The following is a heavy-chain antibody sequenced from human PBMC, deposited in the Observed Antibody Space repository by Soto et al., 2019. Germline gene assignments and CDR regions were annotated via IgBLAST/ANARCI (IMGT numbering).Heavy chain of an antibody. D-gene: IGHD3-9*01. J-gene: IGHJ4*02. Sequence: GGCMRLCCAASGLTLDKYTMGWVRKAPGKGLEWVAESYSTGGTEYADSVKGRFTISRDNSKNTLFLQMNSLGVEDTALYYCARDREPDGIWTFDSWGQGTLVTVSS. CDR3: ARDREPDGIWTFDS. CDR1: GLTLDKYT. V-gene: IGHV3-23*01. CDR2: SYSTGGT.